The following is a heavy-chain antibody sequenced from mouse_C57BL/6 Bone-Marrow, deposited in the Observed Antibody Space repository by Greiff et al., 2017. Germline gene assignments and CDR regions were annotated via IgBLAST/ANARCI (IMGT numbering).Heavy chain of an antibody. CDR3: ARCSSSWFAY. CDR1: GYTFTSYG. D-gene: IGHD1-1*01. CDR2: IYPRSGNT. Sequence: QVQLQQSGAELARPGASVKLSCKASGYTFTSYGISWVKQRTGQGLEWIGEIYPRSGNTYYNEKFKGKATLTADKSSSTAYMELRSPTSEDSAVYFCARCSSSWFAYWGQGTLVTVSA. J-gene: IGHJ3*01. V-gene: IGHV1-81*01.